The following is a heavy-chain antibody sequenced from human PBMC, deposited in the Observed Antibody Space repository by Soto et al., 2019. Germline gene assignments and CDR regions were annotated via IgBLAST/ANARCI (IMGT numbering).Heavy chain of an antibody. CDR1: GFTFSSYE. CDR3: AGESVGLMNYYGMDV. D-gene: IGHD2-8*01. V-gene: IGHV3-48*03. Sequence: PGGSLRLSCAASGFTFSSYEMNWVRQAPGKGLEWVSYISSSGSTIYYADSVKGRFTISRDNAKNSLYLQMNSLRAEDTAVYYCAGESVGLMNYYGMDVWGQGTTVTVSS. J-gene: IGHJ6*02. CDR2: ISSSGSTI.